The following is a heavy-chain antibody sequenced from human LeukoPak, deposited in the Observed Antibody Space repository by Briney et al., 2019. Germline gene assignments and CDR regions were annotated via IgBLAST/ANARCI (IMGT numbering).Heavy chain of an antibody. V-gene: IGHV1-18*01. CDR2: ISAYNGNT. J-gene: IGHJ4*02. CDR1: GYTFTSYG. CDR3: ARVVAYCGGDCYSEFDY. D-gene: IGHD2-21*02. Sequence: GASVKVSCKASGYTFTSYGISWVRQARGQGLAGMGWISAYNGNTNYAQKLQGRVTMTTDTSTSTAYMELRSLRSDDTAVYYCARVVAYCGGDCYSEFDYWGQGTLVTVSS.